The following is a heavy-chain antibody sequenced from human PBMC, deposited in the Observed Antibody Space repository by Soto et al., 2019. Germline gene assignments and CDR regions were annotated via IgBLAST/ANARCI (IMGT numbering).Heavy chain of an antibody. CDR1: DGSVSSGSYH. CDR2: IYSSGSS. D-gene: IGHD3-10*01. V-gene: IGHV4-61*01. Sequence: PSETLSLTCTVSDGSVSSGSYHWTWIRQPPGKGLEWIGYIYSSGSSLYNLTRRFRVIISVDTYMNQFYLNMRSVTAAAAAVCYCARGSLALFDSWGQGTLVTVSS. J-gene: IGHJ4*02. CDR3: ARGSLALFDS.